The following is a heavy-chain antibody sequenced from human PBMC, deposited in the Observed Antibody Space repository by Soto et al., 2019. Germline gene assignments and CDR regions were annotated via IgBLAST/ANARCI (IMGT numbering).Heavy chain of an antibody. V-gene: IGHV4-39*07. CDR1: GGSISSSSYY. J-gene: IGHJ4*01. CDR2: IFYSGST. D-gene: IGHD2-15*01. Sequence: SETLSLTCTVSGGSISSSSYYWGWIRQPPGKGLEWIGSIFYSGSTYYNPSLKSRVTISVDTSKNQFSLKLTSVTAADPAVYSCARGQVVAAKHWGQEPWSPSPQ. CDR3: ARGQVVAAKH.